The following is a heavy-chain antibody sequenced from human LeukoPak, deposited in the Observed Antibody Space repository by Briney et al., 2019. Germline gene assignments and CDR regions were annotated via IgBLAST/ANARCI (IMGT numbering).Heavy chain of an antibody. CDR2: IRSTANGYAT. CDR1: GFTFSGSA. J-gene: IGHJ4*02. CDR3: TGNYYGSGSYADFDY. Sequence: GGSLRLSCAASGFTFSGSALHWVRQASGKGLEWVGRIRSTANGYATAYAASVEGRFTISRDDSKNTAYLQMDSLKTEDTAVYYCTGNYYGSGSYADFDYWGQGTLVTVSS. D-gene: IGHD3-10*01. V-gene: IGHV3-73*01.